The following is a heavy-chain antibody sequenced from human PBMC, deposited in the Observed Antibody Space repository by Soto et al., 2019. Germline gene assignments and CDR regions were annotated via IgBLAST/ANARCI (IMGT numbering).Heavy chain of an antibody. J-gene: IGHJ4*02. V-gene: IGHV3-30*18. D-gene: IGHD3-3*01. CDR3: AKDRAPFIYDSWSGPFDF. CDR1: GFTFSNHG. Sequence: PGGSLRLSCAASGFTFSNHGMNWVRQAPGKGLEWVSVISYDGRHKHYADSVKGRFSISRDNSQNTLYLQIYSLRGEDTAVYYCAKDRAPFIYDSWSGPFDFWGQGTQVTVSS. CDR2: ISYDGRHK.